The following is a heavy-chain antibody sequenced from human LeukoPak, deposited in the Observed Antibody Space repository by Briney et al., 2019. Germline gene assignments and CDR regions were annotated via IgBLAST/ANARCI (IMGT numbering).Heavy chain of an antibody. J-gene: IGHJ4*02. CDR1: GGSISSYY. CDR2: IYYSGST. D-gene: IGHD3-9*01. V-gene: IGHV4-59*01. Sequence: ETSETLSLTCTVSGGSISSYYWSWIRQPPGKGLEWIGYIYYSGSTNYNPSLKSRVTISVDTSKNQFSLELSSVTAADTAVYYCARLYYDILTGYYSFDYWAREPWSPSPQ. CDR3: ARLYYDILTGYYSFDY.